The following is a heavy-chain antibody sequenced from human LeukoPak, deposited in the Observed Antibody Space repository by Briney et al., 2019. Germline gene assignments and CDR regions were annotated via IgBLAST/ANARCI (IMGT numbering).Heavy chain of an antibody. D-gene: IGHD3-10*01. CDR2: ISGSSSYI. J-gene: IGHJ4*02. CDR1: GFTFSSYS. Sequence: PGGSLRLSCAASGFTFSSYSMNWVRQAPGKGLEWVSSISGSSSYIYYADSVKGRFTISRDNAKNSLYLQMNSLRAEDTAVYYCAKVAKYYYGSETYYFFEHWGQGTPVTASS. V-gene: IGHV3-21*01. CDR3: AKVAKYYYGSETYYFFEH.